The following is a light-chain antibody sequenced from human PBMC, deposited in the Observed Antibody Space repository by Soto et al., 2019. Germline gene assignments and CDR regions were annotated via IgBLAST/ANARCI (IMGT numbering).Light chain of an antibody. J-gene: IGKJ1*01. CDR2: KAS. V-gene: IGKV1-5*03. CDR3: QQYNSYS. Sequence: DIQMTQSPSTLSASVGDRVTITCRASQSASTFLAWYQQKPGQAPKLLIYKASTLKSGVPSRFSGSGSGTEFTLTISSLQPDDFATYYCQQYNSYSFGQGTKVDIK. CDR1: QSASTF.